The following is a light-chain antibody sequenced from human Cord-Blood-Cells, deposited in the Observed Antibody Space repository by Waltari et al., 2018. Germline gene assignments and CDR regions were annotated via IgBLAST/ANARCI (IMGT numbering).Light chain of an antibody. CDR2: DVS. J-gene: IGLJ3*02. CDR1: SRDVGGYNY. CDR3: CSYAGSYTLV. V-gene: IGLV2-11*01. Sequence: QSALTQPRSVSGSPGQSVTLPCTGTSRDVGGYNYVPWYQQHPGKAPKLMSYDVSKRPSGVPDRFSGSKSGDTASLTISGLQAEDEADYYCCSYAGSYTLVFGGGTKLTVL.